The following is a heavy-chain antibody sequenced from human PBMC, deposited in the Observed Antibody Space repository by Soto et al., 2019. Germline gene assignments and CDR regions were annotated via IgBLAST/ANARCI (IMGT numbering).Heavy chain of an antibody. CDR3: AKGMGSDGDY. CDR1: GFTFSSYG. Sequence: QVQLVESGGGVVQPGRSLRLSCAASGFTFSSYGMHWVRQAPGKGLEWVAVISYDGSNKYYADSVKGRFTISRDNSKNTLYLQMNSLRAEDTAVYYCAKGMGSDGDYWGQGTLVTVSS. CDR2: ISYDGSNK. D-gene: IGHD2-8*01. J-gene: IGHJ4*02. V-gene: IGHV3-30*18.